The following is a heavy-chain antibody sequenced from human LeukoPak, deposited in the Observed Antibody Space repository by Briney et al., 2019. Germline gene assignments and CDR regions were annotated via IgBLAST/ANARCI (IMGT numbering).Heavy chain of an antibody. CDR2: IRSKANSYAT. Sequence: GGTLRLSCEASGFTFSGSAVHWVRQASGKGLEWVGHIRSKANSYATAYAPSLKGRLTISRDDSKNTAYLQMYSLKTEDTAVCYCTRGYGDYGYLTDYWGQGTLVTVPA. V-gene: IGHV3-73*01. J-gene: IGHJ4*02. CDR3: TRGYGDYGYLTDY. CDR1: GFTFSGSA. D-gene: IGHD4-17*01.